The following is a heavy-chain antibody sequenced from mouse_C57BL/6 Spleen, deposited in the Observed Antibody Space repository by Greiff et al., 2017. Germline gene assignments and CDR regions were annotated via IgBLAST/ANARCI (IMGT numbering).Heavy chain of an antibody. Sequence: QVQLKQPGAELVMPGASVKLSCKASGYTFTSYWMHWVKQRPGQGLEWIGEIDPSDSYTNYNQKFKGKSTLTVDKSSSTAYMQLSSLTSEDSAVYYCARGIYYAMDYWGQGTSVTVSS. CDR3: ARGIYYAMDY. J-gene: IGHJ4*01. CDR2: IDPSDSYT. CDR1: GYTFTSYW. V-gene: IGHV1-69*01.